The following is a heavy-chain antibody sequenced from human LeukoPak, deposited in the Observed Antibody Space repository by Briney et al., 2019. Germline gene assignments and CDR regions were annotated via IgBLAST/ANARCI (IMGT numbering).Heavy chain of an antibody. Sequence: PSETLSLTCAVSGGSFSGYYWSWIRQPPGKGLEWIGEINHSGSTNYNPSLKSRGTISLDTSKNQFSLNLSSVTAAATAVYYCARGSSWAGTRWNSWGPGTLVTVSS. V-gene: IGHV4-34*01. CDR3: ARGSSWAGTRWNS. J-gene: IGHJ4*02. CDR2: INHSGST. CDR1: GGSFSGYY. D-gene: IGHD6-19*01.